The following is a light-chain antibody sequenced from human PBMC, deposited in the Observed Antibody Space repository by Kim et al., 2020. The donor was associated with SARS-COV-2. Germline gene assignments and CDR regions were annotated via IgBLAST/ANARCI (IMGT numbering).Light chain of an antibody. V-gene: IGKV3-20*01. CDR1: QSVSSSY. CDR2: GAS. CDR3: QQYGSSPLT. Sequence: EIVLTQSPGTLSLSPGERATLSCRASQSVSSSYLAWYQQKPGQAPRLLIYGASNRATGIPDRLSGSGSGTDFTLTISRLEPEDFAVYYCQQYGSSPLTFGGGTKVDIK. J-gene: IGKJ4*01.